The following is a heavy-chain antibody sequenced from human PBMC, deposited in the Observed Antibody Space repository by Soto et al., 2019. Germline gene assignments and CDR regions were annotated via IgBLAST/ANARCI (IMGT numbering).Heavy chain of an antibody. CDR2: INHSGST. Sequence: SETLSLTCAVYGGSFSGYYWSWIRQPPGKGLEWIGEINHSGSTNYNPSLKSRVTISVDTSKNQFSLKLSSVAAADTAVYYCARGVARKLYYYYYYMDVWGKGTTVTVSS. CDR1: GGSFSGYY. V-gene: IGHV4-34*01. J-gene: IGHJ6*03. CDR3: ARGVARKLYYYYYYMDV.